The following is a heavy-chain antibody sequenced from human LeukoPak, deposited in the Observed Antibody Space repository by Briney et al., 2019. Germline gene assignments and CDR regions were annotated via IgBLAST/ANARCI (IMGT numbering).Heavy chain of an antibody. D-gene: IGHD6-13*01. V-gene: IGHV3-7*01. CDR1: GFTFSTYW. CDR2: IKQDGSEK. Sequence: PGGSLRLSCAASGFTFSTYWMSWARQAPGKGLEWVANIKQDGSEKYYVDSVEGRFTISRDNAKNSLYLQMNSLRAEDTAMYYCARDSAGNDCWGQGTLVTVSS. CDR3: ARDSAGNDC. J-gene: IGHJ4*02.